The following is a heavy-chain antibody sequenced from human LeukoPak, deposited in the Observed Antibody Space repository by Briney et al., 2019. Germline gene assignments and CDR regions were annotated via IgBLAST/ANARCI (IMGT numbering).Heavy chain of an antibody. CDR2: ISAYNGNT. J-gene: IGHJ4*02. D-gene: IGHD3-3*01. Sequence: ASVKVSCKASGYTFTSYGISWVRQAPEQGLEWMGWISAYNGNTNYAQKLQGRVTMTTDTSTSTAYMELRSLRSDDTAVYYCARAANLRFLGWLPFDYWGQGTLVTVSS. V-gene: IGHV1-18*01. CDR3: ARAANLRFLGWLPFDY. CDR1: GYTFTSYG.